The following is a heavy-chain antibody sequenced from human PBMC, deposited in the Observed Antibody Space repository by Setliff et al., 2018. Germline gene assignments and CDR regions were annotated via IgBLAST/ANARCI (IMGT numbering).Heavy chain of an antibody. CDR3: ARGKGSWVLLRWFDP. CDR2: IKHSGST. CDR1: GGSFSGYY. Sequence: PSETLSLTCAVYGGSFSGYYWTWIRQPPGKGLEWIGEIKHSGSTNYNPSLKSRVTISVDTSKNQFSLKLSSVTAADTAVYYCARGKGSWVLLRWFDPWGQGTLVTVS. V-gene: IGHV4-34*01. D-gene: IGHD3-10*01. J-gene: IGHJ5*02.